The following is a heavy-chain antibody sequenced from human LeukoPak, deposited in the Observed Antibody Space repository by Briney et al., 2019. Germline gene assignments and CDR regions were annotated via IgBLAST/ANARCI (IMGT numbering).Heavy chain of an antibody. V-gene: IGHV3-23*01. CDR1: GFTFSSYA. J-gene: IGHJ4*02. D-gene: IGHD3-3*01. Sequence: GGSLRLSCAASGFTFSSYAMSWVRQAPGKGLEWVSGIRDSGGRTYYADSVKGRFTISRDNSKNTLYLQMNSLRAEDTAVYYCAKDGYYDFWSGSTNYYFDYWGQGTLVTVSS. CDR2: IRDSGGRT. CDR3: AKDGYYDFWSGSTNYYFDY.